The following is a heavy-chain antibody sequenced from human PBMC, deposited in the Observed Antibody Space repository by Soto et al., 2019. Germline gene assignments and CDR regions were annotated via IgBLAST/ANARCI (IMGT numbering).Heavy chain of an antibody. CDR3: AKDSLPLPPVSPRFCFDY. CDR1: GFTFSSYG. V-gene: IGHV3-30*18. Sequence: QVQLVESGGGVVQPGRSLRLSCAASGFTFSSYGMHWVRQAPGKGLEWVAVISYDGSNKYYADSVKGRFTISRDKSKHTLYRQMNSLRAEDTAVYYCAKDSLPLPPVSPRFCFDYWGQGTLVTVSS. CDR2: ISYDGSNK. D-gene: IGHD3-3*01. J-gene: IGHJ4*02.